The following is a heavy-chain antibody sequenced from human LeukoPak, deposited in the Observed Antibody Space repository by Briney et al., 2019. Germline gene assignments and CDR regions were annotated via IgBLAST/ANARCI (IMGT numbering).Heavy chain of an antibody. J-gene: IGHJ3*02. CDR1: VGSISSYY. CDR3: ARRFLGSKDAFDI. CDR2: IYTSGST. D-gene: IGHD6-6*01. Sequence: SETLPLTCMVSVGSISSYYWSWIWPPPGKGVEWIGYIYTSGSTDYKPSLQRRVTISVDTSKNQYSLNLSSVTAADTAVYYCARRFLGSKDAFDIWGQGTMVTVSS. V-gene: IGHV4-4*09.